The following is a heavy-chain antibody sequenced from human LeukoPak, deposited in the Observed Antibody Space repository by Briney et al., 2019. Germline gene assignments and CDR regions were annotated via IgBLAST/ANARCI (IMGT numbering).Heavy chain of an antibody. Sequence: SETLSLTCTVSGGSICSYYWSWIRQPPGKGLEWIGYIYYSGSANYNPSLKSRVTISVDTSKNQFSLKLSSVTAADTAVYYCAREGGSGYCDYWGQGTLVTVSS. CDR1: GGSICSYY. CDR3: AREGGSGYCDY. V-gene: IGHV4-59*01. CDR2: IYYSGSA. J-gene: IGHJ4*02. D-gene: IGHD3-3*01.